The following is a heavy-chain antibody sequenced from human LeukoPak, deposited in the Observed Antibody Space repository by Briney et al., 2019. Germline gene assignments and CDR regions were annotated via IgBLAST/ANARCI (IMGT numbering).Heavy chain of an antibody. CDR3: ARDRSSGYYYGMDV. J-gene: IGHJ6*02. D-gene: IGHD6-6*01. CDR2: IYSGGGT. V-gene: IGHV3-53*01. CDR1: GFTVSSNY. Sequence: GGSLRLSCAASGFTVSSNYMSWVRQAPGKGLEWVSVIYSGGGTYYADSVKGRFTISRDNSKNTLYLQMNSLRAGDTAVYYCARDRSSGYYYGMDVWGQGTTVTVSS.